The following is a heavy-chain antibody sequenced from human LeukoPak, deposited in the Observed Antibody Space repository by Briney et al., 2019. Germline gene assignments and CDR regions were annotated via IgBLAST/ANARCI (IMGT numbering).Heavy chain of an antibody. D-gene: IGHD1-14*01. V-gene: IGHV1-69*04. CDR1: GGTFSSYA. J-gene: IGHJ4*02. CDR3: ARVISGTWLWF. Sequence: SVKVSCKASGGTFSSYAITWVRQAPGLGLEWMGRIIPTLEVANYAQKFQGRVTITADKSTSTAYMELSSLRPEDTAVYFCARVISGTWLWFWGQGTLVTVSS. CDR2: IIPTLEVA.